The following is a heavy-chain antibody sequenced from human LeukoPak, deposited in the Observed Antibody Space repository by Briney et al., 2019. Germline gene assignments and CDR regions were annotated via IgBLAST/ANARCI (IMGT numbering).Heavy chain of an antibody. Sequence: EASVKVSCKASGYTFTSYGISWVRQAPGQGLEWMGWISAYNGITNYAQKLQGRVTMTTDTSTSTAYMELRSLRSDDTAVYYCARGGRVYCSSTSCYTDWFDPWGQGTLVTVSS. CDR2: ISAYNGIT. J-gene: IGHJ5*02. CDR3: ARGGRVYCSSTSCYTDWFDP. V-gene: IGHV1-18*01. D-gene: IGHD2-2*02. CDR1: GYTFTSYG.